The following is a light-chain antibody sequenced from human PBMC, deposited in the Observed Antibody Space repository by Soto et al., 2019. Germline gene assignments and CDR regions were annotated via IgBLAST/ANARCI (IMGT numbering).Light chain of an antibody. CDR1: QSFSSSY. Sequence: DIVLTQSPGTLSLSPGERATLSCRASQSFSSSYLAWYQQNPGQAPRLLIYGASSRATGIPDRFSGSGSGTDFTLTISRLEPEDFAVYYCQQYGTSITFGQGTRLEI. CDR3: QQYGTSIT. J-gene: IGKJ5*01. V-gene: IGKV3-20*01. CDR2: GAS.